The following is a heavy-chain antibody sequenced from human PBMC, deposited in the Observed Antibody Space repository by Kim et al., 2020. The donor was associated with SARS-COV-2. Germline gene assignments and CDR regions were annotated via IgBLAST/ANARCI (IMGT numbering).Heavy chain of an antibody. CDR2: INHSGST. D-gene: IGHD6-19*01. J-gene: IGHJ4*01. CDR3: ARGGRQWLVLAPPYYFDY. Sequence: SETLSLTCAVYGGSFSGYYGSWIRQPPGKGLEWIGEINHSGSTNYNPSLKSRVTISVDTSKNQFSLKLSSVTAADTAVYYCARGGRQWLVLAPPYYFDY. CDR1: GGSFSGYY. V-gene: IGHV4-34*01.